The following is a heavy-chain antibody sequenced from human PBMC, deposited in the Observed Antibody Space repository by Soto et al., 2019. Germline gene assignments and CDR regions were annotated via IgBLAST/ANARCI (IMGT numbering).Heavy chain of an antibody. CDR3: ARDLTMVRGVIIRKYYFDY. V-gene: IGHV3-21*01. CDR2: ISSSSSYI. J-gene: IGHJ4*02. CDR1: GFTFSSYS. D-gene: IGHD3-10*01. Sequence: ESGGGLVKPGGSLRLSCAASGFTFSSYSMNWVRQAPGKGLEWVSSISSSSSYIYYADSVKGRFTISRDNAKNSLYLQMNSLKAEDTAVYYCARDLTMVRGVIIRKYYFDYWGREPWSPSPQ.